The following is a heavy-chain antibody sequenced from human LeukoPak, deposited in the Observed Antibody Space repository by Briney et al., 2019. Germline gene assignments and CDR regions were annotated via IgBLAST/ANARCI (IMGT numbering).Heavy chain of an antibody. CDR3: AKMGYSSSWFNDAFDI. J-gene: IGHJ3*02. CDR2: ISGSGGST. D-gene: IGHD6-13*01. V-gene: IGHV3-23*01. Sequence: GGSLRLSCAASGFTFSSYAMSWVRQAPGKGLEWVSAISGSGGSTYYADSVKGRFTISRDNSKNTLYLQMNSLRAEDTAVYYCAKMGYSSSWFNDAFDIWGQGTMVTVSS. CDR1: GFTFSSYA.